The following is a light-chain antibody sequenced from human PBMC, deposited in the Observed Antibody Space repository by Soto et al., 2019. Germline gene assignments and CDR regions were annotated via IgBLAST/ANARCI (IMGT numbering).Light chain of an antibody. CDR1: SSDVGGYNF. CDR3: SSYASSSTLV. CDR2: DVS. J-gene: IGLJ1*01. V-gene: IGLV2-14*03. Sequence: QSALTQPASVSGSPGQSITISCTGTSSDVGGYNFVSWYQHHPGKVPKLIIYDVSYRPSGVSNRFSGSKSGNTASLTISGLQAEDEADYYCSSYASSSTLVVGTGTKVTVL.